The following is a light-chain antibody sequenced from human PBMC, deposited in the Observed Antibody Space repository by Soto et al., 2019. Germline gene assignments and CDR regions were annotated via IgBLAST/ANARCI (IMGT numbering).Light chain of an antibody. CDR3: QSYDSSLSGRGV. Sequence: QSVLTQPPSVSGAPGQRVTISCTGSSSNIGAGYDVHWYQQLPGTAPKLLIYVNSNRPSGVPDRFSGSKSGTSASLAITGLQAEDEADYYCQSYDSSLSGRGVFGTWNKLTVL. CDR1: SSNIGAGYD. V-gene: IGLV1-40*01. J-gene: IGLJ1*01. CDR2: VNS.